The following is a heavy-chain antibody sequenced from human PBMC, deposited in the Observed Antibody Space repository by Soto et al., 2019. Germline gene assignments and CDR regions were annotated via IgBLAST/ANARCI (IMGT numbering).Heavy chain of an antibody. J-gene: IGHJ3*02. CDR2: MNPNSGNT. D-gene: IGHD4-17*01. CDR3: AAFPWVTTNAFDI. Sequence: ASVKVSCKASGYTFTSYDINWVRQATGQGLEWMGWMNPNSGNTGYAQKFQGRVTMTRNTSISTAYMELSSLRSEDTAVYYCAAFPWVTTNAFDIWGQGTMVTVSS. CDR1: GYTFTSYD. V-gene: IGHV1-8*01.